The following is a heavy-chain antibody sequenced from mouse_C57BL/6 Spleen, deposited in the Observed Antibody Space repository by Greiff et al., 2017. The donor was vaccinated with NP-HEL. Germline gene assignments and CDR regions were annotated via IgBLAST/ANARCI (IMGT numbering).Heavy chain of an antibody. CDR1: GYTFTSYW. Sequence: QVQLQHPGAELVKPGASVKLSCKASGYTFTSYWMHWVKQRPGRGLEWIGRIDPISGGTKYNEKFKSKATLTVDKPSSTAYMQLSSLTSEDSAVYYCARISITTVVARDYWGQGTTLTVSS. CDR2: IDPISGGT. J-gene: IGHJ2*01. V-gene: IGHV1-72*01. CDR3: ARISITTVVARDY. D-gene: IGHD1-1*01.